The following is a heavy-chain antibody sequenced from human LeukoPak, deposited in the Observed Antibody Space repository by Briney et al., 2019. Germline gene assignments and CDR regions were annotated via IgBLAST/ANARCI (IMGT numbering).Heavy chain of an antibody. D-gene: IGHD2-2*01. J-gene: IGHJ5*02. CDR1: GGSISSYY. CDR2: IYYSGST. V-gene: IGHV4-59*01. Sequence: SETLSLTCTVSGGSISSYYWSWLRQPPGKGLEWIGYIYYSGSTNYNPSLKSRVTVSVDTSKNQFSLKLSSVTAADTAVYYCARGVVVVPAASYPWFDPWGQGTLVTVSS. CDR3: ARGVVVVPAASYPWFDP.